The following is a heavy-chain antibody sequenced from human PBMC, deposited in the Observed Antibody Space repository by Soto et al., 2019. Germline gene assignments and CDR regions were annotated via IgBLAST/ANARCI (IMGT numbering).Heavy chain of an antibody. Sequence: SETLSLTCTVSGGSISSSSYYWGWIRQPPGKGLEWIGSIYYSGSTYENPSLKSRVTISVDPSKNQFSLKLSSVTAADTAVYYCARGRRGSRYGYASYYYYGMDVWGQGTTVTVSS. V-gene: IGHV4-39*07. CDR1: GGSISSSSYY. J-gene: IGHJ6*02. D-gene: IGHD5-18*01. CDR3: ARGRRGSRYGYASYYYYGMDV. CDR2: IYYSGST.